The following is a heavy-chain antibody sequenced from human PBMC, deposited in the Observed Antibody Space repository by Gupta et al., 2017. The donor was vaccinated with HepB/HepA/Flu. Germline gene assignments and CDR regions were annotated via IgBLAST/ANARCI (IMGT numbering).Heavy chain of an antibody. D-gene: IGHD6-6*01. CDR2: IDWDEDK. V-gene: IGHV2-70*04. J-gene: IGHJ4*02. CDR1: GFSVSTTGMR. Sequence: QVTLRESGPALVKPTQTLTLTCTFSGFSVSTTGMRVNWIRQPPGKALEWLARIDWDEDKFYSTSLKTRLTSPRTPPKNQVVLTMTNMDPVDTATDYGARGWSTSSHYFDFWGQGTLVTVSS. CDR3: ARGWSTSSHYFDF.